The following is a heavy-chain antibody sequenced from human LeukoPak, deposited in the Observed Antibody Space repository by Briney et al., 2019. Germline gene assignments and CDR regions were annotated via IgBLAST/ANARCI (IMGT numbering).Heavy chain of an antibody. J-gene: IGHJ3*01. CDR1: GGSISSGGYY. D-gene: IGHD5-12*01. V-gene: IGHV4-31*03. Sequence: PSQTLSLTCTVSGGSISSGGYYWSWLRQHPGKGLEWIGYIYYSGSTYYNPSLKSRVTISVDTSKNQFSLKLSSVTAADTAVYYCAREVYGSGYDWYMSWGQGTMVTVSS. CDR2: IYYSGST. CDR3: AREVYGSGYDWYMS.